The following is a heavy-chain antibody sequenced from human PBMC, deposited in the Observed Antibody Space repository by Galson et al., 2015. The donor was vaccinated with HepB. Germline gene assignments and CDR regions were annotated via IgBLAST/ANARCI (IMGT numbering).Heavy chain of an antibody. CDR1: GGSISYYY. CDR3: AGARNKWFDP. Sequence: SLTCTVSGGSISYYYWNWIRQPAGKGLEWIGRIHSSGDTIYRSSLKSRIAMSVDTSKSQFSLRLSSVTAADAAVYYCAGARNKWFDPWGQGTLVTVSS. J-gene: IGHJ5*02. V-gene: IGHV4-4*07. CDR2: IHSSGDT.